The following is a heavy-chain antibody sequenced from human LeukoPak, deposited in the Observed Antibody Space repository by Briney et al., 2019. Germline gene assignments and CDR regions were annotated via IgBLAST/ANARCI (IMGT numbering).Heavy chain of an antibody. Sequence: GGSLRLPCAASGFTFSSYGMHWVRQAPGKGLEWVAVISYDGSDKYYAGFVKGRFAISRDNSKNTLYLQMNSLRGEDTAVYFCAKELYSTTWYDYWGQGTLVAVSS. CDR3: AKELYSTTWYDY. CDR1: GFTFSSYG. CDR2: ISYDGSDK. D-gene: IGHD6-13*01. V-gene: IGHV3-30*18. J-gene: IGHJ4*02.